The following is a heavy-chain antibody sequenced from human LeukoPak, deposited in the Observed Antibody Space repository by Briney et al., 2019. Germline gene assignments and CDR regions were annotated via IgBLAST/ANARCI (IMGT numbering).Heavy chain of an antibody. CDR1: GFTFSSYA. V-gene: IGHV3-23*01. J-gene: IGHJ5*02. D-gene: IGHD3-10*01. Sequence: PGGSLRLSCAASGFTFSSYAMSWVRQAPGKGLEWVSAISGSGGSTYYADSVKGRFTISRDNSKNTLYLQMNSLRAGDTAVYYCAKPYYGSGELDPWGQGTLVTVSS. CDR2: ISGSGGST. CDR3: AKPYYGSGELDP.